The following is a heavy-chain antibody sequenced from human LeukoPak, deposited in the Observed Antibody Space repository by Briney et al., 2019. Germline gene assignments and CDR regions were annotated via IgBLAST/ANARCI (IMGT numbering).Heavy chain of an antibody. CDR1: GGSFSGYY. CDR3: ARSIAARPALVRNWFDP. V-gene: IGHV4-34*01. J-gene: IGHJ5*02. CDR2: INHSGST. Sequence: SETLSLTCAVYGGSFSGYYWSWIRQPPGKGLEWIGEINHSGSTNYNPSLKSRVTISVDTSKNQFSLKLSSVTAADTAVYYCARSIAARPALVRNWFDPWGQGTLVTVSS. D-gene: IGHD6-6*01.